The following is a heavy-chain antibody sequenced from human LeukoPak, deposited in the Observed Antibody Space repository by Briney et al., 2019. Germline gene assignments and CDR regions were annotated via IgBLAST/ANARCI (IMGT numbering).Heavy chain of an antibody. Sequence: SVKVSCTASVYTFTSFYMYWVRQAPGQGLEWMGIINPSGGDTSYAQKFQGRVTMTRDTSTSTVYMELSSLRSEDTAVYYCVRGRYSGAYWGQGTLVTVSS. J-gene: IGHJ4*02. V-gene: IGHV1-46*01. D-gene: IGHD5-12*01. CDR1: VYTFTSFY. CDR2: INPSGGDT. CDR3: VRGRYSGAY.